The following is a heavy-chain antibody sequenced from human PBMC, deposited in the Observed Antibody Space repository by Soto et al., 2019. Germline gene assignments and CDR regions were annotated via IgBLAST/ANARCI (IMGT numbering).Heavy chain of an antibody. Sequence: QVQLEQSGAEVKKPGSSVKVSCKDSGGTLRDQGVAWLRQAPAQGLEWMGGTIPVFNTAKYAQKFQGRVNVTADKFTNVAYMELSSLRSEDTSFYFCARGVYGSGNYYTGPSAFDIWGQGTMVIVSS. CDR2: TIPVFNTA. D-gene: IGHD3-10*01. CDR3: ARGVYGSGNYYTGPSAFDI. J-gene: IGHJ3*02. V-gene: IGHV1-69*06. CDR1: GGTLRDQG.